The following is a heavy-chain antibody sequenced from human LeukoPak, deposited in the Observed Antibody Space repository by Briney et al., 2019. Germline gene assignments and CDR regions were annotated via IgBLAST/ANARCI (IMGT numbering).Heavy chain of an antibody. CDR2: IFHSGTT. J-gene: IGHJ6*03. CDR3: ARGGYYYLDV. CDR1: GGSISPYY. V-gene: IGHV4-59*01. Sequence: PSETLSLTCTMSGGSISPYYWSWIRQPPGKGLEWIVYIFHSGTTKYNPALKSRVAISLDTPKSQISLRLHSVTAADTAVYYCARGGYYYLDVWGRGTTVTVSS.